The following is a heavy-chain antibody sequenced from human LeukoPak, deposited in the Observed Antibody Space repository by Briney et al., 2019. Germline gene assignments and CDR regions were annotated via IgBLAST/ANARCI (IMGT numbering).Heavy chain of an antibody. Sequence: PGGSLRLSCTVSGFTVSSNSMSWVRQAPGKGLEWVSGISASGGSTYYADSVKGRFTVSRDNSKNTLYLQMNSLRAEDTAVYYCARPAQQLVRFDYWGQGTLVTVSS. CDR3: ARPAQQLVRFDY. CDR1: GFTVSSNS. CDR2: ISASGGST. J-gene: IGHJ4*02. D-gene: IGHD6-13*01. V-gene: IGHV3-23*01.